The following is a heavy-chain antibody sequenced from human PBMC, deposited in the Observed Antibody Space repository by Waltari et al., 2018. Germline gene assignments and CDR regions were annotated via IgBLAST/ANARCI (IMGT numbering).Heavy chain of an antibody. Sequence: QVQLVQSGAEVKKPGSSVKVSCKASGGTFSSYAISWVRQAPGQGLEWMGGIIPIFGTANDAQKFQGRVTITADKSTSTAYMELSSLRSEDTAVYYCARDTPQGMWGIAAAARFDPWGQGTLVTVSS. CDR3: ARDTPQGMWGIAAAARFDP. D-gene: IGHD6-13*01. CDR1: GGTFSSYA. V-gene: IGHV1-69*14. J-gene: IGHJ5*02. CDR2: IIPIFGTA.